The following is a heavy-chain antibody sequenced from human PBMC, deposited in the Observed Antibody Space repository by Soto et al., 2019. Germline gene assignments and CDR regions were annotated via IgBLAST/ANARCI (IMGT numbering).Heavy chain of an antibody. D-gene: IGHD3-10*01. CDR3: ARGLVTMVRGVIFDY. Sequence: PSETLSLTCAVYGGSFSGYYWSWIRQPPGKGLEWIGEINHSGSTNYNPSLKSRVTISVDTSKNQFSLKLSSVTAADTAVYYCARGLVTMVRGVIFDYWGQGTLVTVS. J-gene: IGHJ4*02. CDR1: GGSFSGYY. V-gene: IGHV4-34*01. CDR2: INHSGST.